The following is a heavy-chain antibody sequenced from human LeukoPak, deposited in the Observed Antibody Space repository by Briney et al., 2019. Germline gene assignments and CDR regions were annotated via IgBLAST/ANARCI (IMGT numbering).Heavy chain of an antibody. CDR2: INWNGGST. V-gene: IGHV3-20*04. CDR1: GFTFDDYG. D-gene: IGHD2-2*01. Sequence: GSLRLSCAASGFTFDDYGMSWVRQAPGKGLEWVSGINWNGGSTGYADSVKGRFTISRDNAKNSLYLQMNSLRAEDTAVYYCAKKRYYCSSTSCYYNWFDPWGQGTLVTVSS. CDR3: AKKRYYCSSTSCYYNWFDP. J-gene: IGHJ5*02.